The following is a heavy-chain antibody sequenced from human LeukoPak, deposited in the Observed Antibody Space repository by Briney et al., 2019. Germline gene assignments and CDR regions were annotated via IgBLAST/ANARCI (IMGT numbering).Heavy chain of an antibody. CDR3: ARSPGYCSGGSCSPDKNWFDP. D-gene: IGHD2-15*01. J-gene: IGHJ5*02. V-gene: IGHV1-69*04. Sequence: GASVKVSCKASGGTFSSYAISWVRQAPGQGLEWMGRIIPILGIANYAQKFQGRVTITADKSTSTAYMELSSLRSEDTAVYYCARSPGYCSGGSCSPDKNWFDPWGQGTLVTVSS. CDR1: GGTFSSYA. CDR2: IIPILGIA.